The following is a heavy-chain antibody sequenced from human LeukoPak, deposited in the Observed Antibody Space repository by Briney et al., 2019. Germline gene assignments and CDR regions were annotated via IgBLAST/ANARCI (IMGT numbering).Heavy chain of an antibody. J-gene: IGHJ4*02. V-gene: IGHV3-23*01. D-gene: IGHD2-2*01. CDR1: GFTFSSYG. CDR2: ISGSGGTT. Sequence: PGGSLRLSCAASGFTFSSYGMSWVRQAPGKGLEWVSAISGSGGTTYYADSVKGRFTISRDNSKNTLYLQMNSLRADDTAVYYCAKDQADCSRSSCYERGFDYWGQGTLVTVSS. CDR3: AKDQADCSRSSCYERGFDY.